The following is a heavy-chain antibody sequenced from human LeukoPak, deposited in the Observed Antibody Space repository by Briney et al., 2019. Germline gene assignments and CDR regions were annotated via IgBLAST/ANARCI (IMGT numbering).Heavy chain of an antibody. CDR1: GFTFSSYG. J-gene: IGHJ4*02. CDR3: ARKFYYGDSAYAFDY. V-gene: IGHV3-23*01. Sequence: GGSLRLSCAASGFTFSSYGMSWVRQAPGKGLEWVSAISDSGGSTYYVDSVKGRFTISRDNSKNTLYLQMNSLRAEDTAVYYCARKFYYGDSAYAFDYWGQGTLVTVSS. D-gene: IGHD3-22*01. CDR2: ISDSGGST.